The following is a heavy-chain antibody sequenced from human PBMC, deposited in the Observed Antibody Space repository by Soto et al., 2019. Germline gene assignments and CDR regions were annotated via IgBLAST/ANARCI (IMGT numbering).Heavy chain of an antibody. J-gene: IGHJ3*02. D-gene: IGHD2-15*01. Sequence: SETLSLTCSVSGGSISSYSWSWIRQPPGKGLAWIAYMDDSGGTNYNPSIRSRVTRSEDTSKNQFSLKLRSVTAADTAVYYCARGMEAAPDVFDIWGQGTMVS. CDR2: MDDSGGT. V-gene: IGHV4-59*01. CDR1: GGSISSYS. CDR3: ARGMEAAPDVFDI.